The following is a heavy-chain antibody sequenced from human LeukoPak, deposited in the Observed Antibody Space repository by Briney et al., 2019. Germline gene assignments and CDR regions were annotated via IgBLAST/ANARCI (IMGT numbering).Heavy chain of an antibody. J-gene: IGHJ4*02. V-gene: IGHV4-38-2*02. CDR2: LSHSGST. Sequence: SETLSLTCTVSAYSISSGYYWGWIRQPPGKGLEWIGSLSHSGSTFYNPSLKSRVTISVDTSKNQFSLKLSSVTAADTAVYYCARGSRHFDYWGQGTLVTVSS. CDR1: AYSISSGYY. CDR3: ARGSRHFDY. D-gene: IGHD6-25*01.